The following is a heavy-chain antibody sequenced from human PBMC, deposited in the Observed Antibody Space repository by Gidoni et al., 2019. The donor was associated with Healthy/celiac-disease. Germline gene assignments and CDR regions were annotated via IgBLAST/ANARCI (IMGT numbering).Heavy chain of an antibody. Sequence: EVQLVESGGGLVQPGGSLRLSCAASGFTFSSYSMNWVRQAPGKGLEWVSYISSSSSTIYYADSVKGRFTIPRDNAKNSLYLQMNSLRAEDTAVYYCARAGPLTIFGVVIMDYYYYGMDVWGQGTTVTVSS. D-gene: IGHD3-3*01. CDR2: ISSSSSTI. CDR1: GFTFSSYS. V-gene: IGHV3-48*01. CDR3: ARAGPLTIFGVVIMDYYYYGMDV. J-gene: IGHJ6*02.